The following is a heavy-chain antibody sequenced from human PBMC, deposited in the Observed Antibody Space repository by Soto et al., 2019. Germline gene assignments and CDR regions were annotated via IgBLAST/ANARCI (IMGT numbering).Heavy chain of an antibody. CDR3: AGSPGLSRISGTTLGA. V-gene: IGHV3-74*01. D-gene: IGHD1-7*01. CDR2: INGDGSST. Sequence: GGSMGLSCAASRFTVSSQWMHWVRQAPGKGLVWVSRINGDGSSTSYADSVKGRFTISRDNAKNMLYLQVNSLRADDTAVYYCAGSPGLSRISGTTLGAWGQGTLVTVSS. CDR1: RFTVSSQW. J-gene: IGHJ5*01.